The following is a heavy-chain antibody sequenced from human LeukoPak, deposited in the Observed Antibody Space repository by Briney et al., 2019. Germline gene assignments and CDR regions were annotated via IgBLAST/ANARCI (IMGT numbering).Heavy chain of an antibody. CDR2: IYTSGST. D-gene: IGHD6-6*01. J-gene: IGHJ4*02. CDR3: ARIAASCVDY. Sequence: SQTLSLTCTVFGGSISSGSYYWSWIRQPAGKGLEWIGRIYTSGSTNYNPSLKSRVTISVDTSKNQFSLKLSSVTAADTAVYYCARIAASCVDYWGQGTLVTVSS. CDR1: GGSISSGSYY. V-gene: IGHV4-61*02.